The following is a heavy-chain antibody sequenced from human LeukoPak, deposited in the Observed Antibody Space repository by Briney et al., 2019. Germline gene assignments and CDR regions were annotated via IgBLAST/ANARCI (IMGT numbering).Heavy chain of an antibody. CDR1: GGSISSGDYY. CDR2: IYYSGST. D-gene: IGHD3-22*01. V-gene: IGHV4-30-4*08. Sequence: SQTLSLTCTVSGGSISSGDYYWSWIRQPPGKGLEWIGYIYYSGSTYYNPSLKSRVTISVNTSKNQFSLKLSSVTAADTAVYYCARNAARYYYDSSGLDYWGQGTLVTVSS. J-gene: IGHJ4*02. CDR3: ARNAARYYYDSSGLDY.